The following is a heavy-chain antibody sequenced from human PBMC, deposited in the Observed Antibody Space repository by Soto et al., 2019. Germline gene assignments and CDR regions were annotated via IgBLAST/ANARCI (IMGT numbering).Heavy chain of an antibody. D-gene: IGHD3-10*01. CDR2: IYYSGST. J-gene: IGHJ6*02. CDR1: GASVSSGSYY. V-gene: IGHV4-61*01. CDR3: ARGYGSAYYYYGMDV. Sequence: SETLSLTCTVSGASVSSGSYYWSWIRQPPGKGLEWIGHIYYSGSTDYNPTLKSRVTISVDTSKNQFSLKLKSVTAADTAVYYCARGYGSAYYYYGMDVWGQGTTVTVSS.